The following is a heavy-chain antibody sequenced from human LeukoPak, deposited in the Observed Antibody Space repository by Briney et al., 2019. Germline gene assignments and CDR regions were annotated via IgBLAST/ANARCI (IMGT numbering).Heavy chain of an antibody. CDR2: ISYDGSNK. Sequence: GRSLRLSCAASGFTFSSYGMHWVRQAPGKGLEWVAVISYDGSNKYYADSVKGRFTISRDNSKNTLYLQMNSLRAEDTAVYYCASEIGDGIDYWGQGTLVTVSS. D-gene: IGHD3-16*01. J-gene: IGHJ4*02. V-gene: IGHV3-30*19. CDR3: ASEIGDGIDY. CDR1: GFTFSSYG.